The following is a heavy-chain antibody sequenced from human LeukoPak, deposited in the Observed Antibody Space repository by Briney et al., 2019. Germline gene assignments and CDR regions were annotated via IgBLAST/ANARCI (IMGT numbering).Heavy chain of an antibody. CDR1: GGSFSGYY. V-gene: IGHV4-34*01. J-gene: IGHJ5*02. D-gene: IGHD3-10*01. Sequence: PSETLSLTCAVYGGSFSGYYWSWIRQPPGKGLEGIGEINHSGSTNYNPSLKSRVTISVDTYKNQFSLKLSSVTAADTAVYYCATTYGSGSFNWFDPWGQGTLVTVSS. CDR3: ATTYGSGSFNWFDP. CDR2: INHSGST.